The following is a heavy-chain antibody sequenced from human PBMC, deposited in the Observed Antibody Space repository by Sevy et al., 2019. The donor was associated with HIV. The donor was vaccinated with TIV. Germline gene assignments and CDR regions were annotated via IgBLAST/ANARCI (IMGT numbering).Heavy chain of an antibody. J-gene: IGHJ4*02. D-gene: IGHD6-19*01. CDR1: GGTFRSYG. Sequence: SVKISCKASGGTFRSYGISWVRQASGQGLEWMGGIIPILGSTNYAQKFQGRVTITADESTNTAYMELNSLRSEDTAVYYSARGGGNGWYYFDYWGQETLVTVSS. CDR3: ARGGGNGWYYFDY. V-gene: IGHV1-69*13. CDR2: IIPILGST.